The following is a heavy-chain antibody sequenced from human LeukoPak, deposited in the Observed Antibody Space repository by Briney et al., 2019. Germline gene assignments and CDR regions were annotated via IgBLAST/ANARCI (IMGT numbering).Heavy chain of an antibody. Sequence: GESLKISCKSSGYNFTNYWIAWVRQMPGKGLEWMGIIYPGDSETRYSPSFQGQVTISVDKSVNTAYLQWRSLKASDTAIYYCARHRHHMPGTYNWFDPWGQGALVTVSS. D-gene: IGHD1-7*01. CDR3: ARHRHHMPGTYNWFDP. CDR2: IYPGDSET. J-gene: IGHJ5*02. CDR1: GYNFTNYW. V-gene: IGHV5-51*01.